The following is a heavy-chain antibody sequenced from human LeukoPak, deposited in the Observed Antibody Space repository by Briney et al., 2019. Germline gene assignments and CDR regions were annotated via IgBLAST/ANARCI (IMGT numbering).Heavy chain of an antibody. Sequence: GGSLRVSCAASAFTFSSYSMNWVRQAPGRGLEWVSSISSGSGVIFYADSVKGRFTISRENAKSSLYLQMNSLRAEDTAVYYCARGGTGATRDDTFDIWGHGAMVTVSS. J-gene: IGHJ3*02. CDR3: ARGGTGATRDDTFDI. V-gene: IGHV3-21*01. CDR1: AFTFSSYS. CDR2: ISSGSGVI. D-gene: IGHD1-26*01.